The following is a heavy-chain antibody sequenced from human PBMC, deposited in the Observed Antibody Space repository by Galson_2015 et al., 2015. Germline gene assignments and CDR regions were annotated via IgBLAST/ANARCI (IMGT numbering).Heavy chain of an antibody. J-gene: IGHJ3*02. CDR3: ARGGTYYYDSSGYSYDAFDI. CDR2: MNPNSGNT. Sequence: SVKVSCKASGYTFTSYDINWVQQATGQGLEWMGWMNPNSGNTGYAQKFQGRVTMTRNTSISTAYMELSSLRSEDTAVYYCARGGTYYYDSSGYSYDAFDIWGQGTMVTVSS. CDR1: GYTFTSYD. V-gene: IGHV1-8*01. D-gene: IGHD3-22*01.